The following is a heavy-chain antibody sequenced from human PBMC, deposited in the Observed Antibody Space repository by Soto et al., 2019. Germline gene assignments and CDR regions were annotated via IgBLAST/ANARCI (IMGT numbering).Heavy chain of an antibody. CDR1: EFTFTSCT. CDR3: AAADEGWKLALDV. CDR2: IVVGSGNT. V-gene: IGHV1-58*01. D-gene: IGHD3-3*02. J-gene: IGHJ6*02. Sequence: SVKVSSKASEFTFTSCTVQWVRQARGQRLEWIGWIVVGSGNTNYAQKFQERVTITRDMSTSTAYMELSSLRSEDTAVYYCAAADEGWKLALDVWGQVTTVTVSS.